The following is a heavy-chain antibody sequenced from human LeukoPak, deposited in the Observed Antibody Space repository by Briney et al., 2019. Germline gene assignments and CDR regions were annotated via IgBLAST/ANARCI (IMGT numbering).Heavy chain of an antibody. V-gene: IGHV4-38-2*02. CDR2: IFYSGST. Sequence: PSETLSLTCTVSGYSISSGYYWGWIRQPPGKGLEWIGNIFYSGSTYYSPSLKSRVTISLDTSRNQFSLKLNSVTAADTAVYYCAKSNGYGLVDIWGQGTMVTVSS. CDR1: GYSISSGYY. CDR3: AKSNGYGLVDI. D-gene: IGHD3-10*01. J-gene: IGHJ3*02.